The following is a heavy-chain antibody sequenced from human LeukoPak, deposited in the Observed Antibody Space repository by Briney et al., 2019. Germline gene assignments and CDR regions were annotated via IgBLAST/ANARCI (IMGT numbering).Heavy chain of an antibody. CDR2: INSDGSST. Sequence: QAGGSLRLSCAASGFTFSNYWMHWVRQGPGKGLVWVSRINSDGSSTSYADSVKGRFTISRDNAKNTLYLQMNSLRAEDTAVYYCAREYSSVSGPGYWGQGTLVTVSS. J-gene: IGHJ4*02. V-gene: IGHV3-74*01. CDR1: GFTFSNYW. D-gene: IGHD6-19*01. CDR3: AREYSSVSGPGY.